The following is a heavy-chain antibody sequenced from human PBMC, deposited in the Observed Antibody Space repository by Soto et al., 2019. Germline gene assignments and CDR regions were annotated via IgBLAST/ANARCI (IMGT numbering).Heavy chain of an antibody. D-gene: IGHD3-10*01. J-gene: IGHJ3*02. CDR1: GFTFSSYW. V-gene: IGHV3-7*01. CDR3: AREGSVKAFDI. Sequence: GGSLRLSCAASGFTFSSYWMSWVRQAPGKGLEWVANIKQDGSEKYYVDSVKGRFTISRDNAKNSLYLQMNSLRAEDTAVDYGAREGSVKAFDIWGQGTMVTVSS. CDR2: IKQDGSEK.